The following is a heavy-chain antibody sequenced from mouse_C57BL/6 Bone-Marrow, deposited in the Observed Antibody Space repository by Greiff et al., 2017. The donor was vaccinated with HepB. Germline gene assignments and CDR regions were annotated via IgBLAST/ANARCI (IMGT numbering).Heavy chain of an antibody. V-gene: IGHV1-76*01. CDR1: GYTFTDYY. CDR3: ARAGYDGYYGGYFDV. CDR2: IYPGSGNT. J-gene: IGHJ1*03. D-gene: IGHD2-3*01. Sequence: VQLQQSGAELVRPGASVKLSCKASGYTFTDYYINWVKQRPGQGLEWIARIYPGSGNTYYNEKFKGKATLTAEKSSSTAYMQLSSLTSEDSAVYFCARAGYDGYYGGYFDVWGTGTTVTVSS.